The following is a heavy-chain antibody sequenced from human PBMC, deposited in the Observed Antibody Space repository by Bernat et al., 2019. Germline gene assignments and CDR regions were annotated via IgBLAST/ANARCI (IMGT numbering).Heavy chain of an antibody. CDR1: GGSISSSSYY. CDR2: IYYSGST. J-gene: IGHJ2*01. CDR3: ASSIVVVPAATTVDGYFDL. V-gene: IGHV4-39*01. D-gene: IGHD2-2*01. Sequence: QLQLQESGPGLVKPSETLSLTCTVSGGSISSSSYYWGWIRQPPGKGLEWIGSIYYSGSTYYNPSLKSRVTISVDTSKNQVSLKLSSVTAADTAVYYCASSIVVVPAATTVDGYFDLWGRGTLVTVPS.